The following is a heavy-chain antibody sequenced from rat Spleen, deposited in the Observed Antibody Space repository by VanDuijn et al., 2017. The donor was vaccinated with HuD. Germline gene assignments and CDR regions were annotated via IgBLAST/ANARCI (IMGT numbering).Heavy chain of an antibody. CDR2: INKDRNTI. CDR1: GFNFDDYW. V-gene: IGHV4-2*01. CDR3: ARWYYYDY. Sequence: EVKLVESGGGLVHPGRSLKLSCAVSGFNFDDYWMTWVRQAPGKGLELHGEINKDRNTINYTPSLKDKFPISRDNAQTTLYLQMRQLGAEETAIYYCARWYYYDYWGQGVMVTVSS. J-gene: IGHJ2*01.